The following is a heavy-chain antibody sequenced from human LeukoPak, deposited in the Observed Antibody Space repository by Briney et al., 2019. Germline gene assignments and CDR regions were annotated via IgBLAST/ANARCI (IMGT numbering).Heavy chain of an antibody. CDR1: GGSINSYF. Sequence: SETLSLTCTVSGGSINSYFWSWIRQPAGKGLEWIGRIYTTGSASYNPSLKSRVTISLDTSKNQFSLKLSSVTAADTGVYYCARQDVWGNGTTVTVSS. CDR3: ARQDV. V-gene: IGHV4-4*07. J-gene: IGHJ6*04. CDR2: IYTTGSA.